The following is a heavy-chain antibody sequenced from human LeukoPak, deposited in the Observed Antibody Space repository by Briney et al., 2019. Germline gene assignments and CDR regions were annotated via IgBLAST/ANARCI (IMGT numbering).Heavy chain of an antibody. V-gene: IGHV4-59*12. CDR3: ARVNGCGGDCYSFFDY. J-gene: IGHJ4*02. D-gene: IGHD2-21*02. CDR1: GGSISSYY. CDR2: IYHSGST. Sequence: TPSETLSLTCTVSGGSISSYYWSWIRQPPGKGLEWIGYIYHSGSTYYNPSLKSRVTISVDRSKNQFSLKLSSVTAADTAVYYCARVNGCGGDCYSFFDYWGQGTLVTVSS.